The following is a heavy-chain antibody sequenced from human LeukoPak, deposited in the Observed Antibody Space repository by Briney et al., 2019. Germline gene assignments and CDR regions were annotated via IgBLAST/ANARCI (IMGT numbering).Heavy chain of an antibody. CDR1: GYTFTSYA. CDR2: INAGNGNT. J-gene: IGHJ4*02. D-gene: IGHD5-12*01. CDR3: ARTALTSTNLFDY. Sequence: ASVKVSCKASGYTFTSYAMHWVRQAPGQRLEWMGWINAGNGNTKYSQKFQGRVTITRDTSASTAHMELSSLRSEDTAVYYCARTALTSTNLFDYWGQGTLVTVSS. V-gene: IGHV1-3*01.